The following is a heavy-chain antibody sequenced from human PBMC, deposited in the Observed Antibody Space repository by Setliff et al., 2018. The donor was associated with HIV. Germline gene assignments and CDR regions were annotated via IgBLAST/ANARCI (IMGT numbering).Heavy chain of an antibody. J-gene: IGHJ4*02. V-gene: IGHV1-69*11. Sequence: SVKGSCKASGGTFRSYSINWVRQAPGQGLEWMGTIIPFIDATHYAQSFQGRLTITADESSNTAYMELSSLRLHDTAVYYCAKASVEMTTIAFGGPPGYWGQGTLVTVSS. CDR2: IIPFIDAT. CDR1: GGTFRSYS. D-gene: IGHD3-16*01. CDR3: AKASVEMTTIAFGGPPGY.